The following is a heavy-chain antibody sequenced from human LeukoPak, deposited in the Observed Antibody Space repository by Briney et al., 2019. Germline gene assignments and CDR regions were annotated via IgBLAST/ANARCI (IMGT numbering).Heavy chain of an antibody. V-gene: IGHV3-30*18. Sequence: PGGSLRLSCAASGFTFSSYGMHWVRQAPGKGLEWVAGISYDGSNKYYADSVKGRFTISRDNSKNTLYLQMNSLRAEDTAVYYCAKSLGLPSGTNHSGDYWGQGTLVTVSS. D-gene: IGHD3-10*01. CDR3: AKSLGLPSGTNHSGDY. J-gene: IGHJ4*02. CDR1: GFTFSSYG. CDR2: ISYDGSNK.